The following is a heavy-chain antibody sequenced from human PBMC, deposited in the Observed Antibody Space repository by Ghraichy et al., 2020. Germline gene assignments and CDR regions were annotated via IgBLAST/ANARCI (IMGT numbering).Heavy chain of an antibody. CDR3: ARDPSPYYYDSSGQIGMDV. V-gene: IGHV4-31*03. CDR2: IYYSGST. Sequence: SETLSLTCTVSGGSISSGGYYWSWIRQHPGKGLEWIGYIYYSGSTYYNPSLKSRVTISVDTSKNQFSLKLSSVTAADTAVYYCARDPSPYYYDSSGQIGMDVWGQGTTVTVSS. D-gene: IGHD3-22*01. CDR1: GGSISSGGYY. J-gene: IGHJ6*02.